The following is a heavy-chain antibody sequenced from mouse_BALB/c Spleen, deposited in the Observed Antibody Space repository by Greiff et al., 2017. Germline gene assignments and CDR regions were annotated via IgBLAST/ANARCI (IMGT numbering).Heavy chain of an antibody. D-gene: IGHD2-14*01. CDR2: ISSGGSYT. Sequence: VESGGGLVKPGGSLKLSCAASGFTFSSYAMSWVRQSPEKRLEWVAEISSGGSYTYYPDTVTGRFTISRDNAKNTLYLEMSSLRSEDTAMYYCARHRYGFAYWGQGTLVTVSA. CDR3: ARHRYGFAY. V-gene: IGHV5-9-4*01. J-gene: IGHJ3*01. CDR1: GFTFSSYA.